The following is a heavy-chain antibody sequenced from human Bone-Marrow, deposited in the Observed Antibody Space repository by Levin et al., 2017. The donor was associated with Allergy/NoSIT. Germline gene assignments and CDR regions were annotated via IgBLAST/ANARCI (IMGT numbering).Heavy chain of an antibody. J-gene: IGHJ4*02. CDR1: GYSFTTHW. Sequence: GESLKISCKGSGYSFTTHWIVWVRQMPGKGLEWMGSIYPGDSDTRYSPSFQGHVTISADKSTSTTYLQWSSLQASDSAVYYCARQNGGDYPVFFGYWGQGTLVTVSS. D-gene: IGHD4-17*01. CDR2: IYPGDSDT. V-gene: IGHV5-51*01. CDR3: ARQNGGDYPVFFGY.